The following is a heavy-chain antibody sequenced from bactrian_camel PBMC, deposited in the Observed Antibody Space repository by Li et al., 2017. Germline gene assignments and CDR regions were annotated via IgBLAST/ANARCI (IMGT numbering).Heavy chain of an antibody. D-gene: IGHD6*01. Sequence: HVQLVESGGGSVESGGSLRLSCAASGHIATFSYFGWFRQAPGKGREGVAAIETDGKATYADSVKGRFTISKGNAKNTLYLQMNRLKPEDTAMYYCAVGTCTMVGGDRVTDFGYWGQGTQVTVS. V-gene: IGHV3S53*01. J-gene: IGHJ6*01. CDR2: IETDGKA. CDR1: GHIATFSY. CDR3: AVGTCTMVGGDRVTDFGY.